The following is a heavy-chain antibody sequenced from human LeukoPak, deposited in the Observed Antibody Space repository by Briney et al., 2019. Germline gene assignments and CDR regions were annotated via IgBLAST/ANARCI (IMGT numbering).Heavy chain of an antibody. J-gene: IGHJ6*04. V-gene: IGHV3-23*01. D-gene: IGHD1-26*01. CDR1: GFTFSGYA. CDR3: AKAPPDKWEYYYGMDI. CDR2: ISGRGDAS. Sequence: GGSLRLSCAASGFTFSGYAMTWVRQAPGKGLEWVSAISGRGDASYYAESVKGRFTISRDNSKSTLYLQMNSLRAEDTAVYYCAKAPPDKWEYYYGMDIWGKGTTVTVSS.